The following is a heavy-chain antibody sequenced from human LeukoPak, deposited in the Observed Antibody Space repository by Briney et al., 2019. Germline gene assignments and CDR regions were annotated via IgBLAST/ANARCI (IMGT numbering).Heavy chain of an antibody. V-gene: IGHV4-59*01. CDR2: IYHSGST. J-gene: IGHJ3*02. CDR1: GASIRSYY. Sequence: PSETLSLTCNVSGASIRSYYWGWVRQSPGKGLEWIGYIYHSGSTNYNPSLRSRVAISVDTSKSQFSLKLSSVTAADTAVYYCARVDYGAFDIWGQGTMVTVSS. CDR3: ARVDYGAFDI. D-gene: IGHD3-16*01.